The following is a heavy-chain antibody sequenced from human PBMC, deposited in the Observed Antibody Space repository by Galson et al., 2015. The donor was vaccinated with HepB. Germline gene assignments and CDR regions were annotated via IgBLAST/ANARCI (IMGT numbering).Heavy chain of an antibody. Sequence: SCKASGFTFGDYAMSWFGQAPATGLEWVGFIRSKAYGGTTEYAASVKGRFTISRDDSKSIAYLQMNSLKTEDTAVYYCTRAWYYYGSGSYYGYFDYWGQGTLVTVSS. D-gene: IGHD3-10*01. CDR3: TRAWYYYGSGSYYGYFDY. CDR2: IRSKAYGGTT. CDR1: GFTFGDYA. J-gene: IGHJ4*02. V-gene: IGHV3-49*03.